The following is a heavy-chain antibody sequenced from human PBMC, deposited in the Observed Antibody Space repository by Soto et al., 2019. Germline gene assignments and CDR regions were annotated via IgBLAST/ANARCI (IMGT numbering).Heavy chain of an antibody. CDR1: GGSLSGYY. V-gene: IGHV4-34*01. J-gene: IGHJ6*03. Sequence: SETLSLTCAVYGGSLSGYYWSWIRQPPGKGLEWIGEINHSGSTNYNPSLKSRVTISVDTSKNQFSLKLSSVTAADTAVYYCASVLKMVYAKYYYYYMYVWGKGTTVTVSS. CDR2: INHSGST. D-gene: IGHD2-8*01. CDR3: ASVLKMVYAKYYYYYMYV.